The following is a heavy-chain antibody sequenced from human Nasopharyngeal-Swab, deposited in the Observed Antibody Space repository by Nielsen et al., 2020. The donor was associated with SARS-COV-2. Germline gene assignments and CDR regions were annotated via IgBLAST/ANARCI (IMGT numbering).Heavy chain of an antibody. CDR2: ISSSSSYI. V-gene: IGHV3-21*01. D-gene: IGHD2-21*01. CDR3: ARDVAGAYTA. Sequence: GGPRRPSCAAPGTTFSSNGMSWGGKAPGKGLEGVSSISSSSSYIYYADSVKGRFTISRANAKNTLYLQMNNLRAEDTALYYFARDVAGAYTALGQGTLVAVSS. J-gene: IGHJ5*02. CDR1: GTTFSSNG.